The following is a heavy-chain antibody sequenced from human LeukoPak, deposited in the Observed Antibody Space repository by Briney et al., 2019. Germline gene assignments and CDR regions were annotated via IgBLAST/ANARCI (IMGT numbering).Heavy chain of an antibody. Sequence: ASVKVSCKASGYTFTSYGISWVRQAPGQGLEWMGWISAYNGNTNYAQKLQGRVTMTTDTSTSTAYMELRSLRSDDTAVYYCARARPVENMIVDSEGFDYWGQGTLVTVSS. CDR1: GYTFTSYG. D-gene: IGHD3-22*01. CDR3: ARARPVENMIVDSEGFDY. J-gene: IGHJ4*02. V-gene: IGHV1-18*01. CDR2: ISAYNGNT.